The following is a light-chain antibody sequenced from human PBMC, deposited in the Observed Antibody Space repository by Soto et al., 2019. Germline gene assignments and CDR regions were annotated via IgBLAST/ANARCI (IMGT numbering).Light chain of an antibody. CDR3: QQYNNWPPWT. CDR2: GAS. V-gene: IGKV3-20*01. Sequence: VLSQSPGALSLSPGERATLSCRASQSISSGYLAWYQHKPGQAPRPLIYGASSRATGIPDRFSGSGSGTEFTLTISSLQSEDFAVYYCQQYNNWPPWTFGQGTKVDIK. J-gene: IGKJ1*01. CDR1: QSISSGY.